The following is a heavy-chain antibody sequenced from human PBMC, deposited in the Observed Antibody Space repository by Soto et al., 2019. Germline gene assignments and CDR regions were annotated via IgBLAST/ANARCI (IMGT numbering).Heavy chain of an antibody. J-gene: IGHJ4*02. D-gene: IGHD6-13*01. Sequence: GGSLRLSCAASGFTFSGFDMHWVRQPTGKGLELVSSIGTAGDTYYAVSVKGRFTISRDNAKNSLSLQMNSLRAGDMAVYFCAKSQEIGTHFFDSWGQGTQVTVSS. CDR2: IGTAGDT. CDR1: GFTFSGFD. V-gene: IGHV3-13*01. CDR3: AKSQEIGTHFFDS.